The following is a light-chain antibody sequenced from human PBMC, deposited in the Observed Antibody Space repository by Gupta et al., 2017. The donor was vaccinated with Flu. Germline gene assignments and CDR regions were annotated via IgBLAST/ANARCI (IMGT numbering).Light chain of an antibody. CDR1: ND. CDR2: KDS. V-gene: IGLV6-57*02. J-gene: IGLJ2*01. Sequence: NDVAWYQQHPGTAPNAMVYKDSHRPSENPDRFSDSIGSNAYSTTLTVAEYYDADEDDYYRHTSDNPNVVFGGGTKLTVL. CDR3: HTSDNPNVV.